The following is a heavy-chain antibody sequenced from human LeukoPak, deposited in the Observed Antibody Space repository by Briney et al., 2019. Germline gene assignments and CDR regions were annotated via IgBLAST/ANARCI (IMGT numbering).Heavy chain of an antibody. V-gene: IGHV3-53*01. CDR2: IYTDDTT. CDR1: GFTVSGNY. CDR3: AKGGMVRGPLPYYNMDV. D-gene: IGHD3-10*01. Sequence: GGSLRLSCAASGFTVSGNYMSWVRQAPGKGLEWVSVIYTDDTTYYAGSVRGRSTISRDSFKNTLYLHMTSVRAEDTAVYYCAKGGMVRGPLPYYNMDVWGQGTTVTVSS. J-gene: IGHJ6*02.